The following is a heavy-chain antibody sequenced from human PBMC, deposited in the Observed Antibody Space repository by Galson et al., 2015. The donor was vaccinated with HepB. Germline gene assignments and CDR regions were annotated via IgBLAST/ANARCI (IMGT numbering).Heavy chain of an antibody. CDR3: ARGVLLWDGPDY. Sequence: SVKVSCKASGYTFTGYYMHWVRQAPGQGLEWMGRINPNSGGTNYAQKFQGRVTMTRDTSISTAYMELSSLRSDDTAVYFCARGVLLWDGPDYWGQGTVVTVSS. V-gene: IGHV1-2*06. D-gene: IGHD3-10*01. CDR1: GYTFTGYY. J-gene: IGHJ4*02. CDR2: INPNSGGT.